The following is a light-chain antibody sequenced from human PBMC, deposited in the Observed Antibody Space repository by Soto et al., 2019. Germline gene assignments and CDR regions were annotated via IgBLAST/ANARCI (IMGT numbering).Light chain of an antibody. Sequence: ILMTQSPAALSVSPGGRATLSCRASQSVRSNLAWYQQKPGQAPRLLIYGASTRATDIPARFSGSGSGTEFTLTISSLQYEDFAIYYCQQYTNWPPITFGQRTRLE. CDR1: QSVRSN. CDR3: QQYTNWPPIT. CDR2: GAS. J-gene: IGKJ5*01. V-gene: IGKV3-15*01.